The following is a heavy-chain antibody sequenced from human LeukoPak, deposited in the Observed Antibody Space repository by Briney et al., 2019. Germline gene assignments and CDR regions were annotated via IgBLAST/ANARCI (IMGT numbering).Heavy chain of an antibody. D-gene: IGHD2-15*01. J-gene: IGHJ3*02. V-gene: IGHV3-15*01. CDR3: TTDLMVAATLDAFDI. Sequence: TGGSLRLSCAASGFTFSNAWMSWVRQAPGKGLEWVGRIKSKTDGGTTDYAAPVKGRFTISRNDSKNTLYLQMNSLKTADTAVYYCTTDLMVAATLDAFDIWGQGTMVTVSS. CDR2: IKSKTDGGTT. CDR1: GFTFSNAW.